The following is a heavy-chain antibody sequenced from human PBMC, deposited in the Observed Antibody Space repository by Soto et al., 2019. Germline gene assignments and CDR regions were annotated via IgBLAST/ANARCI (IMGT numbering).Heavy chain of an antibody. CDR2: MNPNSGNT. CDR3: ARVEESCSGGSCGDAFDI. Sequence: GASVKVSCKASGYTFTSYDINWVRQATGQGLEWMGWMNPNSGNTGYAQTFQGRVTMTRNTSISTAYMELSSLRSEDTAVYYCARVEESCSGGSCGDAFDIWGQGTMVTVS. J-gene: IGHJ3*02. CDR1: GYTFTSYD. D-gene: IGHD2-15*01. V-gene: IGHV1-8*01.